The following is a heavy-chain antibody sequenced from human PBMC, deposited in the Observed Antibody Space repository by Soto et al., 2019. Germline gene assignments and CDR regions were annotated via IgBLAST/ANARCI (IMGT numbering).Heavy chain of an antibody. J-gene: IGHJ5*02. CDR1: GFTFNNYA. V-gene: IGHV3-23*01. CDR2: ITSSGGT. CDR3: AKGESSVSARDFDP. D-gene: IGHD3-22*01. Sequence: EVQLLESGGDLAQPGGSLRLSCEASGFTFNNYAIAWVRQAPGKGLEWVSGITSSGGTYYADSVKGRFTISRDNSKNTLYLQMNSLRAEDTAVYYCAKGESSVSARDFDPWGQGTLVTVSS.